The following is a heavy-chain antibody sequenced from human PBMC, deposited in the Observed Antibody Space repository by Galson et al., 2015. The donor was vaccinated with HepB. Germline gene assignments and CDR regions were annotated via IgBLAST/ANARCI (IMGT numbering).Heavy chain of an antibody. Sequence: SLRLSCATSGFTFGDYAMAWFRQAPGKGLEWVGFIRSKPYGGTPEYAASVKGRFTILRDDSKSIVYLQMNSLKIGDTAVYYCTRVANAFVEWLLADYWGQGTLVTVSS. J-gene: IGHJ4*02. D-gene: IGHD3-3*01. CDR2: IRSKPYGGTP. V-gene: IGHV3-49*03. CDR1: GFTFGDYA. CDR3: TRVANAFVEWLLADY.